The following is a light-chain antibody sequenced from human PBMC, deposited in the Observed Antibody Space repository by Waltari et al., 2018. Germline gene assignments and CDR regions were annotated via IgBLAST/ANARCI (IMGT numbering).Light chain of an antibody. CDR1: NSNLGTNY. CDR3: AAWDDSLSVWV. CDR2: SNN. J-gene: IGLJ3*02. Sequence: QSVLPHPPSASGTPGQRVTISCSGSNSNLGTNYVYWYQQLPGTAPKLLIYSNNQRPSGVPDRFSGSKSGTSASLAISGLRSEDEADYYCAAWDDSLSVWVFGGGTKLTVL. V-gene: IGLV1-47*01.